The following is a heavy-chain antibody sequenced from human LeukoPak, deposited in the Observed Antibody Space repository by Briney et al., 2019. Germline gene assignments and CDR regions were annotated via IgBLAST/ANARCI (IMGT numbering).Heavy chain of an antibody. D-gene: IGHD1-1*01. CDR2: IYTSGST. J-gene: IGHJ4*02. CDR3: ARVIATPLEYFDY. CDR1: GGSLSSYY. V-gene: IGHV4-4*07. Sequence: SETLSLTCTVSGGSLSSYYWGWIRQPAGKGLEWIGRIYTSGSTNYNPSLKSRVTISVDTSKNQFSLKLSSVTAADTAVYYCARVIATPLEYFDYWGQGTLVTVSS.